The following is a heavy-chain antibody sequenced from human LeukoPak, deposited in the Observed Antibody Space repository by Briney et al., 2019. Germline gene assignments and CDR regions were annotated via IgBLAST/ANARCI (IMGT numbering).Heavy chain of an antibody. Sequence: ASVKVSCKASGYTFTSYDINWVRQATGQGLEWMGWMNPNSGNTGYAQKFQGRVTNTRNTSISTAYMELSSLRSEDTAVYYCARAHSGYDVKYFAYWGQGTLVTVSS. CDR2: MNPNSGNT. CDR1: GYTFTSYD. V-gene: IGHV1-8*03. CDR3: ARAHSGYDVKYFAY. J-gene: IGHJ4*02. D-gene: IGHD5-12*01.